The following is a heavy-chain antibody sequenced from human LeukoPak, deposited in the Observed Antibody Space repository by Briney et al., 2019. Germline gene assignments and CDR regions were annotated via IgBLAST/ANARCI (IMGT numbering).Heavy chain of an antibody. J-gene: IGHJ3*02. D-gene: IGHD2-2*01. V-gene: IGHV4-4*07. Sequence: SETLSLTCTVSGASIISYYWSWIRQPAGKGLEYIGRIYTSGSTNYNPSLKSRVTMSVDTSKNQFSLKLSSVTAADTAMYYCARHFRYCSSTSCQWNAFDIWGQGTMVTVSS. CDR3: ARHFRYCSSTSCQWNAFDI. CDR1: GASIISYY. CDR2: IYTSGST.